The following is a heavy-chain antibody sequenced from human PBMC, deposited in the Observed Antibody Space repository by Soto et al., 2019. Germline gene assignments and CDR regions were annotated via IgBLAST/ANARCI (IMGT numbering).Heavy chain of an antibody. CDR2: IYRTGST. J-gene: IGHJ4*02. V-gene: IGHV4-4*02. CDR1: GGSFTSNNW. Sequence: QVQLQESGPGLVKPSGTLSLTCAVSGGSFTSNNWWTWVRQPPGQGLEWIGEIYRTGSTNYNPSLKSRVTISLDKSERQFSLKVTSLTAADTAVYYCASRDPGTSVDYWGQGTLVTVSS. D-gene: IGHD1-7*01. CDR3: ASRDPGTSVDY.